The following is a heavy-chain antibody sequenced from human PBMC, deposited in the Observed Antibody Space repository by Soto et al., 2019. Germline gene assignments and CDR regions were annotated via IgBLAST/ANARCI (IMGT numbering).Heavy chain of an antibody. V-gene: IGHV3-23*01. D-gene: IGHD3-22*01. CDR3: AKDFITLNWFDP. J-gene: IGHJ5*02. CDR2: ICGCGGST. CDR1: GFTFSSYA. Sequence: GGSLRLSCAASGFTFSSYAMSWVRQAPGKGLEWVSAICGCGGSTYYADSVKGRFTISRDNSKNTLYLQMNSLRAEDTAVYYCAKDFITLNWFDPWGQGTLVTVSS.